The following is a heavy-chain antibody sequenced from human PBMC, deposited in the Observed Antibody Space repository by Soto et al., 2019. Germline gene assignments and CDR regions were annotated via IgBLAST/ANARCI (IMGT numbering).Heavy chain of an antibody. CDR1: GFSLSTSGVG. D-gene: IGHD2-15*01. J-gene: IGHJ4*02. Sequence: ESGPTLVNPTQTLTLTCTFSGFSLSTSGVGVGWIRQPPGKAVEWLALIYWDDDKRYNASLKNRLSITRDTSKNEVVLTVTNMDPVDSATYYCAHSCCTSTVRYSFDYWGQGTQVPVAS. V-gene: IGHV2-5*02. CDR2: IYWDDDK. CDR3: AHSCCTSTVRYSFDY.